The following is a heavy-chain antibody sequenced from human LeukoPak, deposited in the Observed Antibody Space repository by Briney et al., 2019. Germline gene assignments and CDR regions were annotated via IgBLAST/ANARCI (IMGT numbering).Heavy chain of an antibody. J-gene: IGHJ5*02. CDR3: ARGPSTTAQLKYWFDP. CDR1: GYTFTSYY. CDR2: INPSGGST. Sequence: ASVKVSCKASGYTFTSYYMHWVRQAPGQGLEWMGIINPSGGSTSYAQKFQGRVTMTRDMSTSLVYMELSSLRSEDTAVYYCARGPSTTAQLKYWFDPWGQGTLVTVSS. V-gene: IGHV1-46*01. D-gene: IGHD4-11*01.